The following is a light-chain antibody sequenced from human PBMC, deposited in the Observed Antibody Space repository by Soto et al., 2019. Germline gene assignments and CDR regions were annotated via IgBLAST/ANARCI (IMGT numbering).Light chain of an antibody. CDR3: QQYNNWWT. J-gene: IGKJ1*01. V-gene: IGKV3-15*01. CDR1: QSISNN. Sequence: EIVMTQSPATLSVSPGERATLSCRDSQSISNNLAWYHQRPGQAPRLLIYGASTRATGIPARFSGSGSGTEFTLTISSLQSEDFAVYYCQQYNNWWTFGQGTRVEIK. CDR2: GAS.